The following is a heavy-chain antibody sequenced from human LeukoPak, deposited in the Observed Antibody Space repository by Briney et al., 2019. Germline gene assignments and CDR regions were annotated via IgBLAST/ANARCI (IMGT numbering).Heavy chain of an antibody. V-gene: IGHV3-23*01. CDR1: GFTFSSYA. J-gene: IGHJ4*02. CDR2: ISGSGGST. Sequence: GGSLRLSCAASGFTFSSYAMSWDRQAPGKGLEWVSAISGSGGSTYYADSVKGRFTISRDNSKNTLYLQMNSLRAEDTAVYYCARFKQRAIVVVVAATRGLDYWGQGTLVTVSS. D-gene: IGHD2-15*01. CDR3: ARFKQRAIVVVVAATRGLDY.